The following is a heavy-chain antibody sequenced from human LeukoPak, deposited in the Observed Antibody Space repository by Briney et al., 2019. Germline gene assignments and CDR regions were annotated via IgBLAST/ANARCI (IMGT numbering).Heavy chain of an antibody. CDR3: ARGGCSGGSCYSSWFDP. J-gene: IGHJ5*02. CDR1: GYIFSAYY. CDR2: MDPNSGVR. V-gene: IGHV1-2*02. D-gene: IGHD2-15*01. Sequence: ASVKVSCTASGYIFSAYYIHWVRRAPRQGLEWMGWMDPNSGVRNYAQKFQGRVTMTRDTSTSTAYMDLSSLTFDDTAVYYWARGGCSGGSCYSSWFDPWGQGTLVTVSS.